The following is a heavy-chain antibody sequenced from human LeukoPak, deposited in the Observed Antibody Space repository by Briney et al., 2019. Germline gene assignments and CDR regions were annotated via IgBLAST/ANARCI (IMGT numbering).Heavy chain of an antibody. CDR3: ARLSSPRLSFDY. J-gene: IGHJ4*02. CDR1: GGTFSSYA. Sequence: ASAKVSCKASGGTFSSYAISWVRQAPGQGLEWMGGIIPIFGTANYAQKFQGRVTITADESTSTAYMELSSLRSEDTAVYYCARLSSPRLSFDYWGQGPLVTVSS. CDR2: IIPIFGTA. D-gene: IGHD6-13*01. V-gene: IGHV1-69*01.